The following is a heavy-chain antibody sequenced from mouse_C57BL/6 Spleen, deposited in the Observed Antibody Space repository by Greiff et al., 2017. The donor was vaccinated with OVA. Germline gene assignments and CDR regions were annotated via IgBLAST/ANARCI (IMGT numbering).Heavy chain of an antibody. CDR2: ISDGGSYT. J-gene: IGHJ2*01. Sequence: EVQLVESGGGLVKPGGSLKLSCAASGFTFSSYAMSWVRQTPEKRLEWVATISDGGSYTYYPDNVKGRFTISRDNAKNNLYLQMSHLKSEDTAMYYCARRETGDYFDYWGQGTTLTVSS. CDR1: GFTFSSYA. V-gene: IGHV5-4*01. CDR3: ARRETGDYFDY. D-gene: IGHD4-1*01.